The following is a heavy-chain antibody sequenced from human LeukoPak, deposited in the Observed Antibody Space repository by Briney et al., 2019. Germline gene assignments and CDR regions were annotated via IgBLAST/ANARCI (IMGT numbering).Heavy chain of an antibody. CDR1: GFSFTSYW. CDR3: ARDAQWELLDY. D-gene: IGHD1-26*01. CDR2: IKQDGSEK. J-gene: IGHJ4*02. V-gene: IGHV3-7*01. Sequence: PGGSLRLSCAASGFSFTSYWMSWVRQAPGKGLEWVSNIKQDGSEKYYVDSVKGRFTISRDNAKNSLYLQMNSLRAEDTAVYYCARDAQWELLDYWGQGTLVTVSS.